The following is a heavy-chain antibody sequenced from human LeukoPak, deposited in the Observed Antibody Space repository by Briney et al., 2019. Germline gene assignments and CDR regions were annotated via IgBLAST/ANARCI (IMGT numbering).Heavy chain of an antibody. J-gene: IGHJ5*02. Sequence: PGGSLRLSCAASGFTFSSYNMNWVRQAPGKGLEWVAIIWYDGSNEYYGDSVKGRFTISRDNSKNTLYLQMNSLRAEDTAVYYCAKEQVYNWNPKNWFDPWGQGTLVTVSS. CDR2: IWYDGSNE. CDR1: GFTFSSYN. D-gene: IGHD1-20*01. V-gene: IGHV3-33*06. CDR3: AKEQVYNWNPKNWFDP.